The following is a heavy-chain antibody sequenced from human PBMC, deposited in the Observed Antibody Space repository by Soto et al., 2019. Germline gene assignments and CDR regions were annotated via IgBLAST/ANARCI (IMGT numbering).Heavy chain of an antibody. CDR3: ARDPGIAAAGTVGYFDY. J-gene: IGHJ4*02. V-gene: IGHV3-7*01. CDR2: IKEDGSDK. D-gene: IGHD6-13*01. CDR1: GFTFSSYW. Sequence: GGSLRLSCVASGFTFSSYWMSWVRQAPGRGLEWVANIKEDGSDKYYVDSVKGRFTISRDNAKNSLSLQMNSLRVEDTAVYYCARDPGIAAAGTVGYFDYWGQGILVTVSS.